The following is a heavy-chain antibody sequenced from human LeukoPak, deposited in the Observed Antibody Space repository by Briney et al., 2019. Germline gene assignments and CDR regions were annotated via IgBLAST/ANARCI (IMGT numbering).Heavy chain of an antibody. CDR3: ARGGATGGRFEN. CDR2: MREDGTEI. Sequence: GGSLRLSCAASGFPFNVQTMSWVRQAPGKGLDWVASMREDGTEIFYVVSVKGRFTISRDNPRNSLYLQMNSLRAEDAAVYYCARGGATGGRFENWGQGTLVTVSS. D-gene: IGHD1-26*01. CDR1: GFPFNVQT. J-gene: IGHJ4*02. V-gene: IGHV3-7*01.